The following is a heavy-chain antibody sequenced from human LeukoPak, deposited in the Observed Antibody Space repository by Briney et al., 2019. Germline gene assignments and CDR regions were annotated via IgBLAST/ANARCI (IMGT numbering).Heavy chain of an antibody. CDR3: ARPLYDYVWGSYRYTGYFDY. J-gene: IGHJ4*02. CDR1: GGSISSSSYY. V-gene: IGHV4-39*01. Sequence: TSETLSLTCTVSGGSISSSSYYWGWIRQPPGKGLEWIGSIYYSGSTYYNPSLKSRVTISVDTSKNQFSLKLSSVTAADTAVYYCARPLYDYVWGSYRYTGYFDYWGQGTLVTVSS. D-gene: IGHD3-16*02. CDR2: IYYSGST.